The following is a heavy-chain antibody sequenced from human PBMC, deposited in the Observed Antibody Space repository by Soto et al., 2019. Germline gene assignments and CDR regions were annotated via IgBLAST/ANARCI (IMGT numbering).Heavy chain of an antibody. CDR2: INPNSGGT. Sequence: SVKVSCKASGYTFTGYYMHRVRQAPGQGLEWMGWINPNSGGTKSAQKFQGRVTMTRDTSISTAYMELSRLRSDDTAVYYCARRKGDYYDSSGYHYYFDYWGQGTLVTVSS. CDR3: ARRKGDYYDSSGYHYYFDY. V-gene: IGHV1-2*02. CDR1: GYTFTGYY. J-gene: IGHJ4*02. D-gene: IGHD3-22*01.